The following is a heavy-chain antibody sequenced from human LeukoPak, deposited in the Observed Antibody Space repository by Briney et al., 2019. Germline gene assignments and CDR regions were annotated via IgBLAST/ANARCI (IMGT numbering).Heavy chain of an antibody. Sequence: GGSLRLSCAASGFTFSSYWMHWVRQAPGKGLVWVSRINSDGSSTSYADSVKGRFTISRDNAKNSLYLQMNSLRAEDTAVYFCARDALYCSGGTCYSFDNWFDPWGQGTLVTVSS. CDR2: INSDGSST. V-gene: IGHV3-74*01. D-gene: IGHD2-15*01. J-gene: IGHJ5*02. CDR3: ARDALYCSGGTCYSFDNWFDP. CDR1: GFTFSSYW.